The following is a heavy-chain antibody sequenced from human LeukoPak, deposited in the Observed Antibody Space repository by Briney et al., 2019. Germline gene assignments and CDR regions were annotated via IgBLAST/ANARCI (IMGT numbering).Heavy chain of an antibody. Sequence: PGGSLRLSCAASGFTFSSYSMNWVRQAPGKGLEWVSSVSSSSSYIYYADSVKGRFTISRDNAKNSLYLQMNSLRAEDTAVYYCARFSRPGYTHYYYYMDVWGKGTTVTISS. CDR1: GFTFSSYS. V-gene: IGHV3-21*01. D-gene: IGHD5-18*01. CDR3: ARFSRPGYTHYYYYMDV. J-gene: IGHJ6*03. CDR2: VSSSSSYI.